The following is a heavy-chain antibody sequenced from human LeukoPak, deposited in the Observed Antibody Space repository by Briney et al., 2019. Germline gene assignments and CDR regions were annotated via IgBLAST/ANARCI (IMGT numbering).Heavy chain of an antibody. CDR2: IYYSGST. CDR1: GGSISSYY. D-gene: IGHD2-15*01. J-gene: IGHJ4*02. Sequence: SETLSLTCTVSGGSISSYYWSWIRQPPGKGLEWIGYIYYSGSTNYNPSLKSRVTISVDTSKNQISLKLSSVTAADTAVYYCAKTGKVVAAIDEEYYFDYWGQGTLVTVSS. CDR3: AKTGKVVAAIDEEYYFDY. V-gene: IGHV4-59*01.